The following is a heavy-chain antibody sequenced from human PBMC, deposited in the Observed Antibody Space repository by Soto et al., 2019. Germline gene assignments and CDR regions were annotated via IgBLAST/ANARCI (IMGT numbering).Heavy chain of an antibody. Sequence: GGSLRLSCAASGFTVSSNYMSWVRQAPGKGLEWVSVIYSGGSTYYADSVKGRFTISRDNSKNTLYLQMNSLRAEDTAVYYCARDSRYDILTGYFGMDVWGQGTTVTV. V-gene: IGHV3-53*01. CDR2: IYSGGST. CDR1: GFTVSSNY. CDR3: ARDSRYDILTGYFGMDV. D-gene: IGHD3-9*01. J-gene: IGHJ6*02.